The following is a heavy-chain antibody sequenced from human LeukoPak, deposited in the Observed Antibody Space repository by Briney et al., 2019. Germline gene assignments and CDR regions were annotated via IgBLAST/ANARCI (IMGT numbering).Heavy chain of an antibody. CDR3: AKDQAPRYSSSWYGDMDV. CDR2: ISASGGST. Sequence: GGSLRLSCAASGFTFSNYGMSWVRQAPGKGLEWVSYISASGGSTYYADSVKGRFTVSRDNSKNTLYLQMKSLRAEDTAVYYCAKDQAPRYSSSWYGDMDVWGKGTTVTISS. J-gene: IGHJ6*03. V-gene: IGHV3-23*01. D-gene: IGHD6-13*01. CDR1: GFTFSNYG.